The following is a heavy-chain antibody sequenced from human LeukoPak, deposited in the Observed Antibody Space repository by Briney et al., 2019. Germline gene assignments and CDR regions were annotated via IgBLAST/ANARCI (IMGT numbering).Heavy chain of an antibody. CDR3: ASSRIGSFFTRTPSGAFDI. CDR1: GGSISDYY. V-gene: IGHV4-59*08. CDR2: IYYSGIT. D-gene: IGHD6-6*01. J-gene: IGHJ3*02. Sequence: SETLSLTCTVSGGSISDYYWTWLRQPPGKGLEWIGFIYYSGITKSNPSLKSRVTISVDTSRTEFSLTLTSVTAADTAVYYCASSRIGSFFTRTPSGAFDIWGQGTMVTVSS.